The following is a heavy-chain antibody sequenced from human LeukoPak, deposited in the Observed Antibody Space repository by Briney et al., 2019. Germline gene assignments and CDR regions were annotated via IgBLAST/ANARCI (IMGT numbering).Heavy chain of an antibody. J-gene: IGHJ5*02. CDR1: GFTVSSNY. V-gene: IGHV3-53*01. CDR2: IYSGGST. CDR3: ANYYGSGSFRNWFDP. D-gene: IGHD3-10*01. Sequence: GGSLRLSCAASGFTVSSNYMSWVRQAPGKGLEWVSVIYSGGSTYYADSVKGRFTIPRDNAENSLYLQMNSLRAEDTAVYYCANYYGSGSFRNWFDPWGQGTLVTVSS.